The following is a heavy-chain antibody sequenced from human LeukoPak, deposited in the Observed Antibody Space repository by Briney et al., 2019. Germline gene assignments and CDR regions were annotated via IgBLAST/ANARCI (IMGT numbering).Heavy chain of an antibody. Sequence: GGSLRLSCAASGFTLSNAYMSWVRQAPGKGLERVGRIKNKTNGGTTDYAAPVKGRFTISRDDSKNTLYLQMNSLKTEDTAVYYCTTTIVGVTTWLDPWGQGTLVTVSS. CDR1: GFTLSNAY. D-gene: IGHD1-26*01. V-gene: IGHV3-15*01. J-gene: IGHJ5*02. CDR3: TTTIVGVTTWLDP. CDR2: IKNKTNGGTT.